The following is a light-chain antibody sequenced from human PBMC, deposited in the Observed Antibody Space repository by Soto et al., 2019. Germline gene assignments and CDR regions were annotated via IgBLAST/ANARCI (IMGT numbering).Light chain of an antibody. CDR2: DVS. CDR3: CSYAGSYTVV. V-gene: IGLV2-11*01. J-gene: IGLJ2*01. CDR1: SSDVGGYNY. Sequence: QSALTQPRSVSGSPGQSVTISCTGTSSDVGGYNYVSWYQQHPGKAPKLMIYDVSKRPSGVPDRFSGSKSGNTASLTISGLQAEDEADYYCCSYAGSYTVVFCGVTKLTVL.